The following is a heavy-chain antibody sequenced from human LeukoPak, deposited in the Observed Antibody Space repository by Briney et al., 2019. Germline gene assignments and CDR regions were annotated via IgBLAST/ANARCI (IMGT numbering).Heavy chain of an antibody. CDR3: ARGDSGSYSVYYYYGMDV. Sequence: GGSLRLSCAASGFTFSSYSMTWVRQAPGKGLEWVSYISSSSSTIYYADSVKGRFTISRDNAKNSLYLQMNSLRTEDTAVYYCARGDSGSYSVYYYYGMDVWGQGTTVTVSS. CDR2: ISSSSSTI. CDR1: GFTFSSYS. J-gene: IGHJ6*02. V-gene: IGHV3-48*04. D-gene: IGHD1-26*01.